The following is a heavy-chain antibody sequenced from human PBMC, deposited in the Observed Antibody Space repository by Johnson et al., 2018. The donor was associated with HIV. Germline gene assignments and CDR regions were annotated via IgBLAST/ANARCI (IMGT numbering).Heavy chain of an antibody. V-gene: IGHV3-33*06. CDR2: IWYDGSNK. J-gene: IGHJ3*02. CDR1: GFTFSSYG. CDR3: AKGPVGRGFVWDGFDM. D-gene: IGHD1-26*01. Sequence: QVQVVESGGGVVQPGRSLRLSCAASGFTFSSYGMHWVRQAPGKGLEWVAVIWYDGSNKYYADSVKRRFNIFRDNSENTLYLQMNSLRAEDTAVYYCAKGPVGRGFVWDGFDMWGQGTRVPVS.